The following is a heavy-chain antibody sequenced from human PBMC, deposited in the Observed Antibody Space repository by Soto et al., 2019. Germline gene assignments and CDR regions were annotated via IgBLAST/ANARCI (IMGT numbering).Heavy chain of an antibody. CDR1: GGTFSSYA. D-gene: IGHD2-15*01. CDR2: IIPIFGTA. J-gene: IGHJ4*02. V-gene: IGHV1-69*01. CDR3: ARDPLLGYCSGGSCYFN. Sequence: QVQLVQSGAEVKKPGSSVKISCKASGGTFSSYAISWVRQAPGQGLEWMGGIIPIFGTADYAQKFQGRVTINADEPTSSAYMELSSLRSEDTAVYYCARDPLLGYCSGGSCYFNWGQGTLVTVSS.